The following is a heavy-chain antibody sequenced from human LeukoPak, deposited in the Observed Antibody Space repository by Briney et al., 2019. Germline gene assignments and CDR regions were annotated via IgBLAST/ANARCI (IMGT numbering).Heavy chain of an antibody. CDR2: INPSGGST. V-gene: IGHV1-46*01. CDR3: ARDGSSRTFDY. CDR1: GYTFTSYY. Sequence: GASVKVSCKASGYTFTSYYMRWVRQAPGQGLEWMGIINPSGGSTSYAQKFQGRVTMTRDTSTSTVYMELSSLRSEDTAVYYCARDGSSRTFDYWGQGTLVTVSS. J-gene: IGHJ4*02. D-gene: IGHD6-6*01.